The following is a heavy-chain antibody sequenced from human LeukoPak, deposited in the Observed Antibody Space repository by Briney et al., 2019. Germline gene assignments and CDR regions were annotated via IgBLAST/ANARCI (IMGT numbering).Heavy chain of an antibody. V-gene: IGHV1-69*13. Sequence: ASVKVSCKASGGTFSSYAISWVRQAPGQGLEWMGGIIPIFGTANYAQKFQGRVTITADESTSTAYMELSRLRSDDTAVYYCARRGGGYLTVDYWGQGTLVTVSS. J-gene: IGHJ4*02. CDR2: IIPIFGTA. D-gene: IGHD3-22*01. CDR1: GGTFSSYA. CDR3: ARRGGGYLTVDY.